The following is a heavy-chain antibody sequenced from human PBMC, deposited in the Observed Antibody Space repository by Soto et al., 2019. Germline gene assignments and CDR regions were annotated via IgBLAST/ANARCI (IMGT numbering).Heavy chain of an antibody. Sequence: PGGSLRLSCAASGFTFSKYSMNWVRQAPRGGLEWVSSIASSSSHIYYADSMKGRFTISRENAENSLYLQMNSLRADDTAVYFCARAISDYIVVVPPALDVWGQGTTVTVSS. CDR3: ARAISDYIVVVPPALDV. J-gene: IGHJ6*02. CDR2: IASSSSHI. CDR1: GFTFSKYS. V-gene: IGHV3-21*01. D-gene: IGHD2-2*01.